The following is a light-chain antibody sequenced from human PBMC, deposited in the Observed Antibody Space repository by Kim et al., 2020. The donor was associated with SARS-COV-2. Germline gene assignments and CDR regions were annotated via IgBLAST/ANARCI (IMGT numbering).Light chain of an antibody. CDR3: QSYDGNTLV. J-gene: IGLJ3*02. Sequence: GKTVTLSCTRSSGTFANNYVQWYQQRPGRSPTPVIFEDKQRHSGVPHRFSGSVDSSSNSASLTISGLRPEDEADYYCQSYDGNTLVFGGGTQLTVL. CDR2: EDK. CDR1: SGTFANNY. V-gene: IGLV6-57*01.